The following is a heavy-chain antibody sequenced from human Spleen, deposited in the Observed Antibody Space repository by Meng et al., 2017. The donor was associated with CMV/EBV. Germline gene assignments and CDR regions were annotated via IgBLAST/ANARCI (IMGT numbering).Heavy chain of an antibody. CDR2: ISSGSTYM. D-gene: IGHD6-19*01. J-gene: IGHJ4*02. Sequence: GESLKISCAVSGFTFNSFGLNWVRLAPGKGLEWVSSISSGSTYMYYADSVKGRFTISRDNAKNALYLQMNSLRAEDTAVYYCARAPTRGWPLYFFDFWGQGTMVTVSS. CDR3: ARAPTRGWPLYFFDF. V-gene: IGHV3-21*01. CDR1: GFTFNSFG.